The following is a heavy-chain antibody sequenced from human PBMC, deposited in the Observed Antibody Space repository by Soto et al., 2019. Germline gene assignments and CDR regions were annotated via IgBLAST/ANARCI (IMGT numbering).Heavy chain of an antibody. CDR2: IGTAGDT. V-gene: IGHV3-13*01. J-gene: IGHJ4*02. CDR3: ARGWISSSWPPFDY. CDR1: GFTFSSYD. D-gene: IGHD6-13*01. Sequence: GGSLRLSCAASGFTFSSYDMHWVRQATGKGLEWVSAIGTAGDTYYPGSVKGRFTISRENAKNSLYLQMNSLRAEDTAVYYCARGWISSSWPPFDYWGQGTLVTVSS.